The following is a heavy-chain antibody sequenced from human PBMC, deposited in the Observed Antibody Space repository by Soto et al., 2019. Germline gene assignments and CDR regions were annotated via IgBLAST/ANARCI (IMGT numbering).Heavy chain of an antibody. J-gene: IGHJ6*02. Sequence: PSETLSLTCTVSGGSSSSSSYYWGWIRQPPGKGLEWIGTIYYSGSTYYNPSLKSRVTISVDTSKNQFSLKLNSVTAADTAVYYCARRPAGSYYYDPGYYYGMDVWGQGTTVTFSS. CDR1: GGSSSSSSYY. D-gene: IGHD3-10*01. V-gene: IGHV4-39*01. CDR2: IYYSGST. CDR3: ARRPAGSYYYDPGYYYGMDV.